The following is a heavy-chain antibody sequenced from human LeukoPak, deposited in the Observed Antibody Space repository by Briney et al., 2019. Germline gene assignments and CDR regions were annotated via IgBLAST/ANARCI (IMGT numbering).Heavy chain of an antibody. CDR2: IYYSGST. Sequence: SETLSLTCTVSGGSISSGDYYWSWIRQPPGKGLEWIGYIYYSGSTYYNPSLKSRVTISVDTSKNQFSLKLSSVTAADTAVYYCAVVVTAMGDYYFDYWGQGTLVTVSS. D-gene: IGHD2-15*01. CDR3: AVVVTAMGDYYFDY. CDR1: GGSISSGDYY. V-gene: IGHV4-30-4*08. J-gene: IGHJ4*02.